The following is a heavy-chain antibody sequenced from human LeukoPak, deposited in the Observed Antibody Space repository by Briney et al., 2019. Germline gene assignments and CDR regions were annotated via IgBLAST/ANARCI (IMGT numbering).Heavy chain of an antibody. V-gene: IGHV3-23*01. CDR1: GFTFSTYP. J-gene: IGHJ4*02. Sequence: GGSLRLSCAASGFTFSTYPMSWVRQAPGRGLEWVSSISGDGGSTYYAESVKGRFTISRDNSKNTLFLQMNSLRAEDTAIYFCAKRPDCSTTNCFRFESWGQGTLVTVSS. D-gene: IGHD2-2*01. CDR2: ISGDGGST. CDR3: AKRPDCSTTNCFRFES.